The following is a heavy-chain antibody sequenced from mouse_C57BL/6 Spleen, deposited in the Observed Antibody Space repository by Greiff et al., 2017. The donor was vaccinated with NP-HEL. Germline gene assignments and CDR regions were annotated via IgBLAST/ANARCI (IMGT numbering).Heavy chain of an antibody. CDR2: INPSNGGT. V-gene: IGHV1-53*01. D-gene: IGHD1-1*01. CDR3: ARKGSPFYYAMDY. Sequence: QVQLQQPGTELVKPGASVKLSCKASGYTFTSYWMHWVKQRPGQGLAWIGNINPSNGGTNYNEKFKSKATLTVDKSSSTAYMQLSSLTSEDSAVYYCARKGSPFYYAMDYWGQGTSVTVSS. CDR1: GYTFTSYW. J-gene: IGHJ4*01.